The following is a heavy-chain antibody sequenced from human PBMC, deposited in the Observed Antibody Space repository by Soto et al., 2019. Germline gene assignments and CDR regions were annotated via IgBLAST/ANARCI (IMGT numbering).Heavy chain of an antibody. J-gene: IGHJ6*03. V-gene: IGHV4-59*08. CDR2: IYYSGST. D-gene: IGHD3-3*01. Sequence: SETLSITCTVSGGSISSYYWSWIRQPPGKGLEWIGYIYYSGSTNYNPSLKSRVTISVDTSKNQFSLKLSSVTAADTAVYYCARHSGGYDFWSGYPGYYYYYYVDVWGKGTTVTVSS. CDR1: GGSISSYY. CDR3: ARHSGGYDFWSGYPGYYYYYYVDV.